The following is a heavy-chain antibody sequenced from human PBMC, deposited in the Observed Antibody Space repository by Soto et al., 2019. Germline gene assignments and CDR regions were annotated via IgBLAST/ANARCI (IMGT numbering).Heavy chain of an antibody. D-gene: IGHD3-16*01. V-gene: IGHV2-70*04. J-gene: IGHJ5*02. CDR2: IDWDDDK. CDR3: ARMGGDWFDP. Sequence: SGPTLVNPTQTLTLTCTFSGFSLSTSGMRVSWIRQPPGKALEWLARIDWDDDKFYSTSLKTRLTISKDTSKNQVVLTMTNMDPMDTATYYCARMGGDWFDPWGQGTLVTVSS. CDR1: GFSLSTSGMR.